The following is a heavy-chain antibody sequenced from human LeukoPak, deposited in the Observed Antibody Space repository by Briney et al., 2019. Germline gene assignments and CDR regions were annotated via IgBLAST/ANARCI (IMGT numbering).Heavy chain of an antibody. CDR3: AGDFDY. CDR1: GFTFSSYW. CDR2: INTDGSST. V-gene: IGHV3-74*01. J-gene: IGHJ4*02. Sequence: GGSLRLSCAASGFTFSSYWMHWVRQAPGKGLVWVSRINTDGSSTSYADSVKGRFTISRDNSKNMVYLQMNSLRTEDTAVYYCAGDFDYWGQGTVVTVSS. D-gene: IGHD3-16*01.